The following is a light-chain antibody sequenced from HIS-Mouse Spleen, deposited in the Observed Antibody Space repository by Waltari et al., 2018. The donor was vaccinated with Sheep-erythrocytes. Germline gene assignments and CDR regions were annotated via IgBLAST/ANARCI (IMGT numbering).Light chain of an antibody. CDR1: SGIHVGTYR. CDR2: YKSDSDK. Sequence: QAVLTQPSSLPASPGASASLTCTLRSGIHVGTYRIYWYQQKPGSPPQYLLRYKSDSDKQQGSGVPSRFSGSKDASANAGILLISGLQSEDEADYYCMIWHSSAWVFGGGTK. J-gene: IGLJ3*02. CDR3: MIWHSSAWV. V-gene: IGLV5-45*03.